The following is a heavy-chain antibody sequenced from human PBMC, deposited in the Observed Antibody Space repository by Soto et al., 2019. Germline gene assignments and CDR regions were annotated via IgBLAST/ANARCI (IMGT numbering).Heavy chain of an antibody. Sequence: GSLRLSCAASGFAFGSYNMNWVRQGPGKGLEWVSFISYSSTDIKYADSVRGRFTISRDNAKNSLYLQMNNLRVEDTAVYYCARPDCRGSGCHLIQYWGQGTPVTVS. CDR2: ISYSSTDI. V-gene: IGHV3-21*06. J-gene: IGHJ1*01. D-gene: IGHD2-2*01. CDR3: ARPDCRGSGCHLIQY. CDR1: GFAFGSYN.